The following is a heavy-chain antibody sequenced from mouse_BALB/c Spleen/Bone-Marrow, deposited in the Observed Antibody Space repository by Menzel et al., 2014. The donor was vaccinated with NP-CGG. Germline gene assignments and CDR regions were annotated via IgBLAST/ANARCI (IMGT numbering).Heavy chain of an antibody. CDR3: ASYRYGWYFDV. D-gene: IGHD2-14*01. Sequence: VQLHQSWAELVKPGASVKLSCTASGFNIKDTYMHWVKQTPEQGLEWIGRIEPANGNTKYDPKFQGKATTTADTSSNTAYLQRSRPASEDTAVHYCASYRYGWYFDVRGAGTTVTVSS. CDR1: GFNIKDTY. J-gene: IGHJ1*01. CDR2: IEPANGNT. V-gene: IGHV14-3*02.